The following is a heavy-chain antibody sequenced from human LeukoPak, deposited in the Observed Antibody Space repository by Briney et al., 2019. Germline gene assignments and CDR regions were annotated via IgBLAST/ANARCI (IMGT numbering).Heavy chain of an antibody. D-gene: IGHD5-18*01. Sequence: SETLSLTCTVSGGSISSYYWSWIRHPPGKGLEWIGYIYYSGTTNYNPSLKSRVTISVDTSKNQFSLKLSSVTAADTAVYYCARGYSYGYEAFDIWGQGTMVTVSS. CDR2: IYYSGTT. V-gene: IGHV4-59*08. CDR1: GGSISSYY. CDR3: ARGYSYGYEAFDI. J-gene: IGHJ3*02.